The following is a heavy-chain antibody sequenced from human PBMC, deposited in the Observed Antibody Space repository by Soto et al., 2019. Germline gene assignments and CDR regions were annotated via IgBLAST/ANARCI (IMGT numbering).Heavy chain of an antibody. Sequence: QVQLVQSGAEVKKPGSSVKVSCKASGVTFSSYAISWVRQAPGQGLEWMGGIIPIFGTANYAQKFQGRVTITADESTSTAYMELSSLRSEDTAVYYCPSYRREMATMYYFDYWGQGTLVTVSS. J-gene: IGHJ4*02. CDR1: GVTFSSYA. V-gene: IGHV1-69*01. D-gene: IGHD5-12*01. CDR3: PSYRREMATMYYFDY. CDR2: IIPIFGTA.